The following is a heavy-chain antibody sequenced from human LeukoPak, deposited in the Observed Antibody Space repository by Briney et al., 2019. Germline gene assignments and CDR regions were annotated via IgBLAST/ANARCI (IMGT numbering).Heavy chain of an antibody. V-gene: IGHV3-30*18. J-gene: IGHJ4*02. CDR3: AKDEAVAGTVNN. Sequence: GRSLRLSCAASGFTFSSYGMHWVRQAPGKGLEWVAVISYDGSNKYYADSVKGRFTISRDNSKNTLYLQMNSLRAEDTAVYYCAKDEAVAGTVNNWGQGTLVTVSS. D-gene: IGHD6-19*01. CDR2: ISYDGSNK. CDR1: GFTFSSYG.